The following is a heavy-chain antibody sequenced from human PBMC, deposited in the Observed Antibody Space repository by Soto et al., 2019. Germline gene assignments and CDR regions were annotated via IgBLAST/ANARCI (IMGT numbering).Heavy chain of an antibody. J-gene: IGHJ4*02. CDR1: GYTFTSYG. CDR3: ARGPLVVLNYFES. CDR2: IFPLTDIP. V-gene: IGHV1-69*04. Sequence: SVKVSCKASGYTFTSYGISWVRQAPGQGLEWMGSIFPLTDIPDYAQNFQARLTISADKSTSTAYMELSSLTSDDTAMYFCARGPLVVLNYFESWGQGTLVTVS.